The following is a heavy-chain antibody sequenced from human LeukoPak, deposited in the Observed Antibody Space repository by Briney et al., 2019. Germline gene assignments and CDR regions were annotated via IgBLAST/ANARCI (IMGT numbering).Heavy chain of an antibody. J-gene: IGHJ6*03. V-gene: IGHV3-23*01. CDR3: ARGGMRGKISYTYYYMDV. CDR1: GFSFNSYT. CDR2: FSGSTGST. D-gene: IGHD2-2*02. Sequence: GGSLRLSCLASGFSFNSYTMNWVRQAPGKGLEWVSGFSGSTGSTHYADSVKGRFTISRDNSRDTLSLQMNSLRGEDTAVYYCARGGMRGKISYTYYYMDVWGKGTTVTVSS.